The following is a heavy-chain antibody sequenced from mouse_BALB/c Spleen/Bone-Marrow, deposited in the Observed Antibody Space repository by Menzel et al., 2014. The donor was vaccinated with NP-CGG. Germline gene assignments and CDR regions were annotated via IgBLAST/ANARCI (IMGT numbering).Heavy chain of an antibody. CDR1: GYTFTSYV. J-gene: IGHJ1*01. CDR3: ARTTVVDIYWYFDV. CDR2: INPYNDGS. Sequence: VQLKESGPELVKPGASVKMSCKASGYTFTSYVLHWVKQKPGQGLEWTGYINPYNDGSKYNEKFKGKATLTSDKSSSTAYMELSSLTSEDSAVYYCARTTVVDIYWYFDVWGAGTTVTVSS. D-gene: IGHD1-1*01. V-gene: IGHV1-14*01.